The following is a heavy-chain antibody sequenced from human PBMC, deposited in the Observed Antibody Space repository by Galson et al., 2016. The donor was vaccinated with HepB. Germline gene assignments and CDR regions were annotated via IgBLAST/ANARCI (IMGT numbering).Heavy chain of an antibody. CDR1: GFTFSSFA. CDR3: ARDKESYYYDSSGYLDS. Sequence: SLRLSCAASGFTFSSFAMHWVRQAPGKGLEWVAVIWYDGSNKYYADSVKGRFTISRDNSKNTLYLQMSSLRVEDTAVYYCARDKESYYYDSSGYLDSWGQGTLVTVSS. V-gene: IGHV3-33*01. J-gene: IGHJ4*02. D-gene: IGHD3-22*01. CDR2: IWYDGSNK.